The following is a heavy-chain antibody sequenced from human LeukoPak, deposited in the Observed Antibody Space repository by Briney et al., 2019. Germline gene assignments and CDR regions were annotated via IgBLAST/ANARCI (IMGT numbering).Heavy chain of an antibody. CDR2: IKYERSEK. D-gene: IGHD5-18*01. CDR3: ARLRYGGFDP. V-gene: IGHV3-7*02. Sequence: GGSLRLSCAASGFTFTSYWMSWVRQAPGKGLEWVANIKYERSEKYYVDSVKGRSTISRDNATNALYLEMNSLRAEDTAVYYCARLRYGGFDPWGQGTLVTVSS. CDR1: GFTFTSYW. J-gene: IGHJ5*02.